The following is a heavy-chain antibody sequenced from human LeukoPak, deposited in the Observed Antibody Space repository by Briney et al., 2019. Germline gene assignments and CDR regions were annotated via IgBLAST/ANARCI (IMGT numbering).Heavy chain of an antibody. V-gene: IGHV4-59*01. D-gene: IGHD3-22*01. J-gene: IGHJ4*02. CDR3: ARALGGDSSGTFDY. CDR2: IYYSGST. Sequence: PSETLSLTCTVSGGSISRYYWSWIRQSPGKGLEWIGYIYYSGSTKYNPSLKSRVTISVDTSKNQFSLKLSSVTAADTAVYYCARALGGDSSGTFDYRGQGTLVTVSS. CDR1: GGSISRYY.